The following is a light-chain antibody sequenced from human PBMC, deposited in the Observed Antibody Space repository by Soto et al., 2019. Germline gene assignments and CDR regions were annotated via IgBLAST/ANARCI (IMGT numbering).Light chain of an antibody. J-gene: IGKJ1*01. CDR1: HSVADNY. CDR2: AAS. CDR3: QQYCHSPWT. Sequence: EIVLTQSPGTLSLSPGERATLSCRASHSVADNYLACYQQKPGQPPRLLIYAASRRATGIPDTVSGSGSGTDFTRTITRLEPEDFALYYCQQYCHSPWTFGQGTKVEIK. V-gene: IGKV3-20*01.